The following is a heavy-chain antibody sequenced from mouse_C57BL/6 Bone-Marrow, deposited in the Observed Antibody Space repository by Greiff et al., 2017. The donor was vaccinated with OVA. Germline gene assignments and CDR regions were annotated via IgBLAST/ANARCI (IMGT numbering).Heavy chain of an antibody. V-gene: IGHV1-9*01. J-gene: IGHJ1*03. CDR1: GYTFTGYW. D-gene: IGHD1-1*01. CDR3: ARGGPDYYGRGGYFDV. Sequence: VQLQQSGAELMKPGASVKLSCKATGYTFTGYWIEWVKQRPGHGLEWIGEILPGSGSTNYNEKFKGKATFTADTSSNTAYMQLSSLTTEDSAINYCARGGPDYYGRGGYFDVWGTGTTVTVSS. CDR2: ILPGSGST.